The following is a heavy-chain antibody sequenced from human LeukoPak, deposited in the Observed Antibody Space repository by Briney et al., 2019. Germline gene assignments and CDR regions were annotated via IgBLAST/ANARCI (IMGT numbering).Heavy chain of an antibody. J-gene: IGHJ4*02. Sequence: GASVKVSCTGSGYTFTDYYMHWVRQAPGQGLEWMGWIYPNRGGTNYAQKFQGRVTMTRDTSINTVYLELSRLRSDDTAVYYCARAYDGSGNLDYWGQGTLVTVSS. V-gene: IGHV1-2*02. CDR1: GYTFTDYY. CDR3: ARAYDGSGNLDY. D-gene: IGHD3-22*01. CDR2: IYPNRGGT.